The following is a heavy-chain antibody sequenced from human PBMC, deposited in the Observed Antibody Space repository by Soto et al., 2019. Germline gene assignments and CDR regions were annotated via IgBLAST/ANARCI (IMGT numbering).Heavy chain of an antibody. CDR2: IYSGGST. CDR1: GFTVSSNY. Sequence: GGSLRLSCAASGFTVSSNYMSWVRQATGKGLEWVSVIYSGGSTYYADSVKGRFTISRDNSKNTLYLQMNSLRAEDTAVYYCARLLMVREGSYYNYYGMDVWGQGTTVTVSS. D-gene: IGHD3-10*01. CDR3: ARLLMVREGSYYNYYGMDV. V-gene: IGHV3-66*04. J-gene: IGHJ6*02.